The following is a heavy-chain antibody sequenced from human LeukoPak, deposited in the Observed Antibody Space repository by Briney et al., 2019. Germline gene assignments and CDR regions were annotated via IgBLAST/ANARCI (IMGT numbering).Heavy chain of an antibody. CDR1: VYTFTSYC. Sequence: ASVNVSCKPSVYTFTSYCISWVGQPTGRGGQGLGWISAYNGNTNSAQKLQGRVTMATDTSTSTGYMELRGLRSDDTAVYYCARDCDSSGYRSQPIDYWGQGTLVTVSS. J-gene: IGHJ4*02. CDR3: ARDCDSSGYRSQPIDY. CDR2: ISAYNGNT. D-gene: IGHD3-22*01. V-gene: IGHV1-18*01.